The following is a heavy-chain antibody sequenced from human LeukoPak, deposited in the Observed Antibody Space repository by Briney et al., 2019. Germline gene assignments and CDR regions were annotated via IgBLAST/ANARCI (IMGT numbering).Heavy chain of an antibody. Sequence: GASVKVSCKASGYTFTSYYMHWVRQAPGQELEWMGIINPSGGSTSYAQKFQGRVTMTRDTSTSTVYMELSSLRSEDTAVYYCARGRVMITLGGVIVLDYWGQGTLVTVSS. V-gene: IGHV1-46*01. CDR2: INPSGGST. CDR1: GYTFTSYY. CDR3: ARGRVMITLGGVIVLDY. J-gene: IGHJ4*02. D-gene: IGHD3-16*02.